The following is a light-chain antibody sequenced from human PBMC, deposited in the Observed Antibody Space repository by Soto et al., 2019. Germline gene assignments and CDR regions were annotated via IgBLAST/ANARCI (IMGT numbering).Light chain of an antibody. Sequence: DIQMTQSPSTLSASVGDRVTITCRASQSISNWLAWYQQKPGKAPKVLIYKASSLESGVPSRFSGSRSGTEFNLTISSLQPDDSATYYCQQYNSYCTFGQGTKVEIK. J-gene: IGKJ1*01. V-gene: IGKV1-5*03. CDR3: QQYNSYCT. CDR2: KAS. CDR1: QSISNW.